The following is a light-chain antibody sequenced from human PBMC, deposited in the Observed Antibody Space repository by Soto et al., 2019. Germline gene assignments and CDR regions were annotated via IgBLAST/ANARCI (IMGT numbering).Light chain of an antibody. CDR1: QSLLHSNGFNY. Sequence: DIVMSQSPLSLPVTPGEPASISCRSSQSLLHSNGFNYLDWYLQKPGQPPQLLIYLGSNRASGVPDRFSGSESGTDFTLKISRVEAEDVGVYYCMQALQTPRTFGQGTKLEMK. J-gene: IGKJ2*01. V-gene: IGKV2-28*01. CDR2: LGS. CDR3: MQALQTPRT.